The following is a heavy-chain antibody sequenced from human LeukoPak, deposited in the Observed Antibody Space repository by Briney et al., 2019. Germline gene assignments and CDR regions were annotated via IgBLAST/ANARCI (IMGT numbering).Heavy chain of an antibody. CDR1: GYTFTSYY. D-gene: IGHD5-12*01. CDR3: ARDRELLRFDY. Sequence: GASVKVSCKASGYTFTSYYMHWVRQAPGQGLEWTGIINPSGGSTSYAQKFQGRVTMTRDTSTSTDYMELSSLRSEDTAVYYCARDRELLRFDYWGQGTLVTVSS. V-gene: IGHV1-46*01. CDR2: INPSGGST. J-gene: IGHJ4*02.